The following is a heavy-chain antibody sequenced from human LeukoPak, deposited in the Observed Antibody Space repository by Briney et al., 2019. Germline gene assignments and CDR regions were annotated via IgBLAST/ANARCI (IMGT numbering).Heavy chain of an antibody. CDR1: GYTFTGYY. J-gene: IGHJ4*02. Sequence: GASVKVSCKASGYTFTGYYMHWVRQAPGQGLEWMGRIIPILGIANYAQKFQGRVTITADKSTSTAYMELSSLRSEDTAVYYCARDQPTGYSGYDVPPDYWGQGTLVTVSS. CDR3: ARDQPTGYSGYDVPPDY. D-gene: IGHD5-12*01. CDR2: IIPILGIA. V-gene: IGHV1-69*04.